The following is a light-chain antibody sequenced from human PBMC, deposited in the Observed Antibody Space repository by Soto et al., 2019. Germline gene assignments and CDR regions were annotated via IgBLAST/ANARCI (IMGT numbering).Light chain of an antibody. Sequence: EIVLTQSPATLSLSPGERATLSCGARQSVSSSYLAWYQQKPGLAPRLLIYDASSRATGIPDRFSGSGSGTDFTLTISRLEPEDFAVYYCQQYGSSPLTFGGGTKVDIK. J-gene: IGKJ4*01. CDR2: DAS. CDR3: QQYGSSPLT. CDR1: QSVSSSY. V-gene: IGKV3D-20*01.